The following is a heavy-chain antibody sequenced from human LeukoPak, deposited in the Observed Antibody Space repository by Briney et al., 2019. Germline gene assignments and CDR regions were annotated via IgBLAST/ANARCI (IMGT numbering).Heavy chain of an antibody. J-gene: IGHJ4*02. V-gene: IGHV5-51*01. CDR2: IYPGDSDS. CDR1: GYSFANYW. Sequence: GESLKISCKGSGYSFANYWIVWVRQMPGTGLECMGIIYPGDSDSRYRPSFQGQVTISADKSISTAYLQWSGLKTSDTAMYYCATTTTRGSPHYFDYWGQGTLVTVSS. D-gene: IGHD1-26*01. CDR3: ATTTTRGSPHYFDY.